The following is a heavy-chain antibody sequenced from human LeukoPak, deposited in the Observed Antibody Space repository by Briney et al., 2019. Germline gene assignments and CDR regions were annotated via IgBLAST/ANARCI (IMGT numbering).Heavy chain of an antibody. CDR1: GYTFTSYA. V-gene: IGHV1-3*01. Sequence: ASVTVSCKASGYTFTSYAMHWVRQAPGQRLEWMGWINAGNGNTKYSQKFQGRVTITRDTSASTAYMELSSLRSEDTAVYYCARGYCSSTSCYLGSTYWGQGTLVTVSS. CDR3: ARGYCSSTSCYLGSTY. J-gene: IGHJ4*02. D-gene: IGHD2-2*01. CDR2: INAGNGNT.